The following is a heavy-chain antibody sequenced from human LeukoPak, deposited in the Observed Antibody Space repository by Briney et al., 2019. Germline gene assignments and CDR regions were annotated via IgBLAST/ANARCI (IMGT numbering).Heavy chain of an antibody. J-gene: IGHJ5*01. Sequence: ASVKVSCKTSGYTFFSYGITWVRQAPGQGLEWMGWISANNGDTKYAPKFQGRVTMTTESNTRTAYLDVRSLRSDDTAVYYCARDGVHSGTTDSWGQGTLIPVAS. CDR2: ISANNGDT. CDR3: ARDGVHSGTTDS. V-gene: IGHV1-18*01. CDR1: GYTFFSYG. D-gene: IGHD1-1*01.